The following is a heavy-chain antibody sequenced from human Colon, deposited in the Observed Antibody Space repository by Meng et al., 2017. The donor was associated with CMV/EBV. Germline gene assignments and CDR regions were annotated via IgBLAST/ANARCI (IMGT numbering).Heavy chain of an antibody. CDR3: ARGAVGGYFDH. D-gene: IGHD3-3*01. CDR1: GYTFTSYG. V-gene: IGHV1-69*05. J-gene: IGHJ4*02. Sequence: SVKVSCKASGYTFTSYGISWVRQAPGQGLEWMGWIIPLFGTTDYAQKFQGRVTITTDESFRTVHMDLSSLTSDDTAVYYCARGAVGGYFDHWGQGTLVTVSS. CDR2: IIPLFGTT.